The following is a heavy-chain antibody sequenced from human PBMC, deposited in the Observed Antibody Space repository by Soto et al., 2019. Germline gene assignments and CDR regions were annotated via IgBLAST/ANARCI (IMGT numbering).Heavy chain of an antibody. CDR3: ARDPKYYDILTGYSPFDY. Sequence: SETLSLTCTVSGGSISSGDYYWSWIRQPPGKGLEWIGYIYYSGSTYYNPSLKSRVTISVDTSKNQFSLKLSSVTAADTAVYYCARDPKYYDILTGYSPFDYWGQGTLVTVSS. V-gene: IGHV4-30-4*01. CDR2: IYYSGST. CDR1: GGSISSGDYY. J-gene: IGHJ4*02. D-gene: IGHD3-9*01.